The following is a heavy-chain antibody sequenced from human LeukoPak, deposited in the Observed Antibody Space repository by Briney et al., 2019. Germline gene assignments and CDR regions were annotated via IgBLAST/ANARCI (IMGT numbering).Heavy chain of an antibody. CDR3: TRDLMDYDVSTGLHHYYMDV. V-gene: IGHV3-74*01. J-gene: IGHJ6*02. CDR2: INGDGRNI. Sequence: PGWSLRLSCVASGFTFSSYWMHWVRQDPRKELVWVSRINGDGRNINCADSVRGRFTISRDNAKNTLYLQMNTLRVEDTAVYYCTRDLMDYDVSTGLHHYYMDVWGQGTTVTVSS. D-gene: IGHD3-9*01. CDR1: GFTFSSYW.